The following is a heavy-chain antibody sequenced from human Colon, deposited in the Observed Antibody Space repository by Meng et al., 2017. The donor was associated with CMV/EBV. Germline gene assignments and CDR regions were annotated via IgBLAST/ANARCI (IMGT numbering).Heavy chain of an antibody. CDR1: GASMPSNSW. CDR2: IHHSGNT. V-gene: IGHV4-4*02. Sequence: ASGASMPSNSWWRWVRQSPTKGLEWIGEIHHSGNTNYNPSLNSRLMMSLDKSKNQFSLTLTSVTAADTAIYYCARDDYSDSSGYCDYWGQGTLVTVSS. D-gene: IGHD3-22*01. J-gene: IGHJ4*02. CDR3: ARDDYSDSSGYCDY.